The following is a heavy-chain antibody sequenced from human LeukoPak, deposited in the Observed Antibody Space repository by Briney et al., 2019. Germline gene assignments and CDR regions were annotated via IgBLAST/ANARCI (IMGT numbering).Heavy chain of an antibody. D-gene: IGHD2-8*01. CDR2: IYYSGST. V-gene: IGHV4-39*07. Sequence: SETLSLTCTVSGGSISSSSYYWGWIRQPPGKGLEWIGSIYYSGSTYYNPSLKSRVTISVDTSKNQFSLKLSSVTAADTAVYYCASSAPGMVYAMFLKTWGQGTLVTVSS. J-gene: IGHJ5*02. CDR1: GGSISSSSYY. CDR3: ASSAPGMVYAMFLKT.